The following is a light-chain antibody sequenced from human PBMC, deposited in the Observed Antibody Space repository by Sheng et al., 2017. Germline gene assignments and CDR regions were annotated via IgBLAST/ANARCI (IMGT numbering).Light chain of an antibody. CDR1: ELGNKY. V-gene: IGLV3-1*01. CDR2: QDS. CDR3: QAWDSRTVA. Sequence: SYELTQPPSVFVSPGQTASITCSGDELGNKYASWYQQKPGQSPILVIYQDSKRPSGIPERFSASNSGNTATLTISGTQTIDEAEYYCQAWDSRTVAFGGGTKLTVL. J-gene: IGLJ2*01.